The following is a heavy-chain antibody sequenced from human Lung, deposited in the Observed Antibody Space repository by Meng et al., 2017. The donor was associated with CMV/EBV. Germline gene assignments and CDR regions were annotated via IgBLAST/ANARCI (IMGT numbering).Heavy chain of an antibody. D-gene: IGHD3-16*02. V-gene: IGHV4-59*08. J-gene: IGHJ4*02. CDR1: GGSISTYY. CDR2: NYYSGST. Sequence: HVQLLEQGPVMVKPSDTLSLTCAVSGGSISTYYWSWIRQPPGKGLEWIGNNYYSGSTNYNPSLASRVTISVDSSKNQFSLKLSSVTAADTAVYYCARHQNGGTYPLDYWGQGTLVTVSS. CDR3: ARHQNGGTYPLDY.